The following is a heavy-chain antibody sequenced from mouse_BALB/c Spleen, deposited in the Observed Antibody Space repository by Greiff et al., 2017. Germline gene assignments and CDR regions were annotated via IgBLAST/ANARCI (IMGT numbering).Heavy chain of an antibody. D-gene: IGHD2-4*01. V-gene: IGHV1S29*02. CDR1: GYTFTDYN. J-gene: IGHJ3*01. CDR2: IYPYNGGT. CDR3: ARDDDYDGAWFAY. Sequence: EVQLQESGPELVKPGASVKISCKASGYTFTDYNMHWVKQSHGKSLEWIGYIYPYNGGTGYNQKFKSKATLTVDNSSSTAYMELRSLTSEDSAVYYCARDDDYDGAWFAYWGQGTLVTVSA.